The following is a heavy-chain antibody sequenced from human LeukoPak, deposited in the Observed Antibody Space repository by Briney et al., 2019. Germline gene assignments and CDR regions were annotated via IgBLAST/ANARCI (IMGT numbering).Heavy chain of an antibody. Sequence: GASVKVSCKVSGYTFTRYNFHWVRHAPGQGLEWMGWINPNSGATNYAQKFQGRVTLTSDTSTSTAYMEVNGRRSDDTAVYSCVRGGGTSWFDYWGQGTPVTVSS. CDR3: VRGGGTSWFDY. CDR1: GYTFTRYN. V-gene: IGHV1-2*02. J-gene: IGHJ4*02. CDR2: INPNSGAT. D-gene: IGHD6-13*01.